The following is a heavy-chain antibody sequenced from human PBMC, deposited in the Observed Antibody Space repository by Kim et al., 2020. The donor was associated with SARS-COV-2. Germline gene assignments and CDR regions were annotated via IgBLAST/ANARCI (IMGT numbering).Heavy chain of an antibody. Sequence: SETLSLTCTVSGGSISNSFNYWGWIRQPPGKGLVWIGSVYHSGSTYDSPSLKSRVTVSVDTSKNQFSLKLTSVTAADTAVYFCARLPHDSSGYVDCWGQGILVTVSS. CDR2: VYHSGST. V-gene: IGHV4-39*01. J-gene: IGHJ4*02. D-gene: IGHD3-22*01. CDR1: GGSISNSFNY. CDR3: ARLPHDSSGYVDC.